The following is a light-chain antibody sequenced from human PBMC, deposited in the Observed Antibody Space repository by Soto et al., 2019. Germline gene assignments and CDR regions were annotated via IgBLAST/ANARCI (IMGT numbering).Light chain of an antibody. Sequence: IQLTQSPSSLSASVGDRVAITCRASQGISGYLAWYQQKPGKAPKLLIYATSTLQSGVPSRFSGRGAGTDFTLTISSLQPEDVATYYCHHFNSYPPMYTFGQGTKLEIK. J-gene: IGKJ2*01. V-gene: IGKV1-9*01. CDR3: HHFNSYPPMYT. CDR1: QGISGY. CDR2: ATS.